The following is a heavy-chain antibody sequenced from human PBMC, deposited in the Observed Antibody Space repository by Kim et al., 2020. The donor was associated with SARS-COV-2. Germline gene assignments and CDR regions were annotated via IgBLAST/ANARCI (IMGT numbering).Heavy chain of an antibody. CDR1: GDSVSSNSAA. D-gene: IGHD1-26*01. V-gene: IGHV6-1*01. J-gene: IGHJ5*02. CDR3: ARWDSGAKWFDP. CDR2: TYYRSKWYN. Sequence: SQTLSLTCVISGDSVSSNSAAWNWIRQSPSRGLEWLGRTYYRSKWYNDYAVSMKSRITINPDTSKNQFSLHLNSVIPEDTAVYYCARWDSGAKWFDPWGQGTLVTVSS.